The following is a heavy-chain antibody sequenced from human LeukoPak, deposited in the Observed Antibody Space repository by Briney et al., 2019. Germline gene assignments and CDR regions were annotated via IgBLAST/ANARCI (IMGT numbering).Heavy chain of an antibody. CDR1: GFTFSSYS. CDR3: ASGYSGYDYSIGGY. D-gene: IGHD5-12*01. CDR2: ISSSSSYI. J-gene: IGHJ4*02. Sequence: GGSLRLSCAASGFTFSSYSMNWVRQAPGKGLEWVSSISSSSSYIYYADSVKGRFTISRDNAKNSLYLQMNSLRAEDTAVYYCASGYSGYDYSIGGYWGQGTLVTVSS. V-gene: IGHV3-21*01.